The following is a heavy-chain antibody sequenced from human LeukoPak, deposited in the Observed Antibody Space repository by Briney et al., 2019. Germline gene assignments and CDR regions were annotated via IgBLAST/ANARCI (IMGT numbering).Heavy chain of an antibody. Sequence: ASVKVSCKASGGTFSSYAIRWVRQAPGQGLEWMGWINPNSGGTSYAQKFQGRVTMTRDTSISTAYMELSRLRSDDTAVYYCEVVAATYFDQWGQGTLVTVSS. D-gene: IGHD2-15*01. CDR2: INPNSGGT. CDR1: GGTFSSYA. J-gene: IGHJ4*02. V-gene: IGHV1-2*02. CDR3: EVVAATYFDQ.